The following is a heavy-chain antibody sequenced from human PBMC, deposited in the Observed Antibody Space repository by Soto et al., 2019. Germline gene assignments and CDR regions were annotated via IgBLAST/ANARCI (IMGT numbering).Heavy chain of an antibody. V-gene: IGHV4-4*02. Sequence: PSEPLSLTCGVSGGSIRSSNWWSWVRQPPGKGLEWIGEIYHSGSTNYNPSLKSRVTISVDKSKNQFSLKLSSVTAADTAVYYCATQIQLWTNYYGMDVWGQGTTVTVS. D-gene: IGHD5-18*01. CDR2: IYHSGST. J-gene: IGHJ6*02. CDR3: ATQIQLWTNYYGMDV. CDR1: GGSIRSSNW.